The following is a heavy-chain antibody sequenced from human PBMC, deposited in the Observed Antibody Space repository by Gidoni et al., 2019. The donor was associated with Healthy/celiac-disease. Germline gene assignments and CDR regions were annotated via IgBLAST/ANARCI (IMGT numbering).Heavy chain of an antibody. Sequence: QVQLVQSGAEVKKPGASVKVSCKASGYTFTSSYMHWVRQSPGQGLEWMGIINPSGGSTSYAQKFQGRVTMTRDTSTSTVYMELSSLRSEDTAVYYCARDGLNHQDYGDYEGVFDYWGQGTLVTVSS. CDR2: INPSGGST. J-gene: IGHJ4*02. CDR3: ARDGLNHQDYGDYEGVFDY. V-gene: IGHV1-46*01. D-gene: IGHD4-17*01. CDR1: GYTFTSSY.